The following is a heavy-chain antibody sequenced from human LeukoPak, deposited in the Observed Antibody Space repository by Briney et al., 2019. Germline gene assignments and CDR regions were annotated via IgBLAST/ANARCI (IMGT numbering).Heavy chain of an antibody. Sequence: PSETLSLTCTVSGGSISGSSYYWGWIRQPPGKGLEWIGSIYYSGSTYYNPSLKSRVTISVDTSKNQFSLKLSSVTAADTAVYYCARHYPHMDVWGKGTTVTVSS. V-gene: IGHV4-39*01. CDR3: ARHYPHMDV. CDR2: IYYSGST. D-gene: IGHD3-16*02. CDR1: GGSISGSSYY. J-gene: IGHJ6*03.